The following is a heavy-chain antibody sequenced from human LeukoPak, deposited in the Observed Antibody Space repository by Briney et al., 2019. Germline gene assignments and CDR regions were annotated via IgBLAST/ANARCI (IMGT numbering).Heavy chain of an antibody. D-gene: IGHD1-26*01. CDR2: INSDGSST. CDR1: GFTFGSYW. J-gene: IGHJ4*02. V-gene: IGHV3-74*01. Sequence: GGSLRLSXAASGFTFGSYWMHWVRQPPGKGLVWVSRINSDGSSTSYADSVKGRFTISRDNAKNTLYLQMNSLRAEDTAVYYCARESSVGAHKAFDFWGQGTLVTVSS. CDR3: ARESSVGAHKAFDF.